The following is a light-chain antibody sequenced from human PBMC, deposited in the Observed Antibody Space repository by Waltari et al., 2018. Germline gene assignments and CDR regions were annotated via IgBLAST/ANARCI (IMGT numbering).Light chain of an antibody. Sequence: DLQMTQSPSTVSASVGDRVPVPFRASQSISRWLAWYQQKPGKATKLLIHKASSLQSGVPSRFSGSGSGTEFTLNITSLQPDDFATYYCQHYNSFSALFTFGPGTQVDIK. CDR3: QHYNSFSALFT. V-gene: IGKV1-5*03. CDR1: QSISRW. J-gene: IGKJ3*01. CDR2: KAS.